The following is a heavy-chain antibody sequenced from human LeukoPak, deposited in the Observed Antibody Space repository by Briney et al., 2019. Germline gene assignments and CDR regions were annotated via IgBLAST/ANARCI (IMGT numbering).Heavy chain of an antibody. CDR1: GFTFSSYS. CDR3: TKSRYYDYVWGGY. D-gene: IGHD3-16*01. V-gene: IGHV3-49*04. CDR2: IRSKAYGGTT. J-gene: IGHJ4*02. Sequence: GGSLRLSCAASGFTFSSYSMNWVRQAPGKGLEWVGFIRSKAYGGTTEYAASVKGRFTISRDDSKSIAYLKMNSLKTEDTAVYYCTKSRYYDYVWGGYWGQGTLVTVSS.